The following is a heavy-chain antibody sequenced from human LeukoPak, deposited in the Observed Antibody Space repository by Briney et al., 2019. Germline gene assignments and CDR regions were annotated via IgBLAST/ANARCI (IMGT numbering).Heavy chain of an antibody. CDR3: ARERGRIVVVIDY. CDR2: IYTSGST. J-gene: IGHJ4*02. Sequence: PSETLSLTCTVSGGSISSGSYYWSWIRQPAGKGLEWIGRIYTSGSTNYNPSLKSRVTISVDTSKNQFSLKLSSVTAADTAVYYCARERGRIVVVIDYWGQRTLVTVSS. D-gene: IGHD3-22*01. V-gene: IGHV4-61*02. CDR1: GGSISSGSYY.